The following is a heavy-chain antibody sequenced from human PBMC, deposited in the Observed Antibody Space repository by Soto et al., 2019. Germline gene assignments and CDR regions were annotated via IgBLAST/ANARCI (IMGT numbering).Heavy chain of an antibody. CDR1: GYSFTSYW. V-gene: IGHV5-51*01. D-gene: IGHD3-3*01. Sequence: GESLKISCKGSGYSFTSYWIGWVRQMPGKGLEWIGIIYPGDSDTRYSPSFQGQVTISADKSISTAYLQWSSLKASDTAMYYCARRSGTYYDFWSGLDVWGQGTTVTVS. CDR3: ARRSGTYYDFWSGLDV. CDR2: IYPGDSDT. J-gene: IGHJ6*02.